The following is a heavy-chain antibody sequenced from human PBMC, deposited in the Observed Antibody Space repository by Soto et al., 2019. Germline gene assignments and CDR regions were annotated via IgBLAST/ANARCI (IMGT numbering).Heavy chain of an antibody. CDR3: ARMNVDSYQFYYAMDV. D-gene: IGHD4-17*01. V-gene: IGHV2-26*01. Sequence: SGPTLVNPPETLTLTCTVSGFSLTTGKMGVSWIRQPPGKALEWLAHIFSDNERSYSTSLQGRLTISKDTSGSQVVLSMTNVDPVDTATYYCARMNVDSYQFYYAMDVWGQGTTVTVSS. J-gene: IGHJ6*02. CDR2: IFSDNER. CDR1: GFSLTTGKMG.